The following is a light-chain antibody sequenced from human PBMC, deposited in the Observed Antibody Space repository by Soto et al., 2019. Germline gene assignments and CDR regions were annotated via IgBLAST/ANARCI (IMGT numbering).Light chain of an antibody. CDR3: MQHLESPYT. V-gene: IGKV2-40*01. J-gene: IGKJ2*01. CDR2: TLS. CDR1: QSLFYSDEGSTY. Sequence: DIVLTQTPLSPPVTPGEPASISCRSSQSLFYSDEGSTYLDWYLQKPGQSPQLLIYTLSNRASGVTDRFSGSGSGTDFKLTISRVEAEDVGVYYCMQHLESPYTFGQGTRLEIK.